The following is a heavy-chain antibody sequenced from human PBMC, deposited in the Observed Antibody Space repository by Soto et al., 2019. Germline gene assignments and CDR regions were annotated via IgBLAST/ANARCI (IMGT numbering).Heavy chain of an antibody. V-gene: IGHV3-23*01. Sequence: EVVLLQSGGGLAQPGGSLRLSCAASGFSFSTYTMSWLRQTPGKGLEGVSCLSGSGDTTYYADSVEGRFTISRDTSKNTLYLQMNNLRSDDTAMYYCANCGGLGTQRGSGTGYCRIDYWGQGTPVTVSS. J-gene: IGHJ4*02. CDR2: LSGSGDTT. CDR1: GFSFSTYT. D-gene: IGHD2-15*01. CDR3: ANCGGLGTQRGSGTGYCRIDY.